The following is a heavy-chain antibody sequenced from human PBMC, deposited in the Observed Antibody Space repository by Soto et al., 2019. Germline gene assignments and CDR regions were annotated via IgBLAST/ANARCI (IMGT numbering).Heavy chain of an antibody. CDR3: AKGPSEYIWGSYLRYCDY. CDR2: VSAYNGNT. J-gene: IGHJ4*02. V-gene: IGHV1-18*01. Sequence: QVLLVQSGAEVKKPGASVKVSCKTSGYTFSDYGISWVRQAPGQGLQWMGWVSAYNGNTNYAQNLQGRVTMSTDTSTSTAYMELRSLRSDDTAVYYCAKGPSEYIWGSYLRYCDYWGQGSLVTVS. D-gene: IGHD3-16*02. CDR1: GYTFSDYG.